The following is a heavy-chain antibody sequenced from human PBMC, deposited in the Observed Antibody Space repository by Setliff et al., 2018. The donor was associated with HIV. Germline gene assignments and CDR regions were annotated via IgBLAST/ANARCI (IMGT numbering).Heavy chain of an antibody. CDR2: IRNDGSDK. CDR3: AMSPYSSGLFDY. V-gene: IGHV3-30*02. D-gene: IGHD6-19*01. J-gene: IGHJ4*02. CDR1: GFTFSSYG. Sequence: GGSLRLSCAASGFTFSSYGLHWVRQAQGKGLEWVAFIRNDGSDKHYVDSVKGRFTISRDNSKNTLYMQMNSLRAEDTAGYYCAMSPYSSGLFDYWGQGTLVTVSS.